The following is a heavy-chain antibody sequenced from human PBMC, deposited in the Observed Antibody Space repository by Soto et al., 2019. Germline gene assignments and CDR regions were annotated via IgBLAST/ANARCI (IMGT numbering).Heavy chain of an antibody. CDR1: GFTFSSYA. CDR2: ISYDGSNK. CDR3: AREQPLGGYDGVLVY. Sequence: VQLVESGGGVVQPGRSLRLSCAASGFTFSSYAMHWVRQAPGKGLEWVAVISYDGSNKYYADSVKGRFTISRDNSKNTLYLQMNSLRAEDTAVYYCAREQPLGGYDGVLVYWGQGTLVTVSS. V-gene: IGHV3-30-3*01. J-gene: IGHJ4*02. D-gene: IGHD5-12*01.